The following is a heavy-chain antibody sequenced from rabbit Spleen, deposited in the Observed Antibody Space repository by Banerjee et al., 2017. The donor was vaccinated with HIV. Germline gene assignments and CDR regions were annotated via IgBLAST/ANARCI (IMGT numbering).Heavy chain of an antibody. D-gene: IGHD4-1*01. CDR3: ARVSESSGWGEDL. CDR2: IYSTIHYT. Sequence: QEQLVESGGGLVTPGGSLTLTCKASGFDFSSYGVSWVRQAPGKGLEWIGYIYSTIHYTYYATWAKGRFTISKTSSTTVTLQMTSLTVADTATYFCARVSESSGWGEDLWGPGTLVTVS. CDR1: GFDFSSYG. J-gene: IGHJ4*01. V-gene: IGHV1S45*01.